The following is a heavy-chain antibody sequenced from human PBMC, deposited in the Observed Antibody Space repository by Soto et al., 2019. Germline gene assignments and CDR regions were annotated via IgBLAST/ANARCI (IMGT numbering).Heavy chain of an antibody. CDR3: ARVMTTVTTPTNSGGYGMDV. J-gene: IGHJ6*02. V-gene: IGHV4-4*07. Sequence: QVQLQESGPGLVKPSETLSLTCTVSGGSISSYYWSWIRQPAGKGLEWIGRIYTSGSTNDNPSLKSRVTMSVDTSKNQFSLKLSSVTAADTAVYYCARVMTTVTTPTNSGGYGMDVWGQGTTVTVSS. CDR2: IYTSGST. D-gene: IGHD4-17*01. CDR1: GGSISSYY.